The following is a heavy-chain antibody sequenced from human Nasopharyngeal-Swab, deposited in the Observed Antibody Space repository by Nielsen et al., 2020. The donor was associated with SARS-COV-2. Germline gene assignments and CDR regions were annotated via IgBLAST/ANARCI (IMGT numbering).Heavy chain of an antibody. J-gene: IGHJ6*02. CDR3: ASSPYSSSVYYYYGMDV. D-gene: IGHD6-6*01. Sequence: VRQMPGKGLEWMAIIYPGDSDTRYSPSFQDQVTISADKSISTAYLQWSSLKASDTAMYYCASSPYSSSVYYYYGMDVWGQGTTVTVSS. V-gene: IGHV5-51*01. CDR2: IYPGDSDT.